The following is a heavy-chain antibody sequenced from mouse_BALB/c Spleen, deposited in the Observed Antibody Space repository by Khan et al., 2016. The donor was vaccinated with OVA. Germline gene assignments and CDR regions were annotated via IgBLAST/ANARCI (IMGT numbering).Heavy chain of an antibody. CDR1: GITFSNYV. CDR3: ARDDWFAY. V-gene: IGHV5-6-5*01. Sequence: EVELVESGGSLVKPGGSLKLSCAASGITFSNYVMSWVRQTPEKRLEWVASITSGGKSHYSDSVKGRFTISRDNARNILSLQMNNLRSEDTAMYYCARDDWFAYWGQGTLVTVS. J-gene: IGHJ3*01. CDR2: ITSGGKS.